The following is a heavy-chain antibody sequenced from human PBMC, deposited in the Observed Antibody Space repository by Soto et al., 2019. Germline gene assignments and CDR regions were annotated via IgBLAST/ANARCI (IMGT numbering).Heavy chain of an antibody. Sequence: AYVKCSCQACGYTFSTLGINWARQSPGQGLEWLGCITHYNGTSNYAQKHQDRLTITTDTSTNTAYLQLRSLRSDDTAVYFCARDRMYSGAHHDYWGQGTLVPVSS. D-gene: IGHD1-26*01. CDR1: GYTFSTLG. CDR2: ITHYNGTS. CDR3: ARDRMYSGAHHDY. J-gene: IGHJ4*02. V-gene: IGHV1-18*01.